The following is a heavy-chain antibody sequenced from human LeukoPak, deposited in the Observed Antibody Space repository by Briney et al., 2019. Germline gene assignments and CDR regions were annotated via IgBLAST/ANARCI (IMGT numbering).Heavy chain of an antibody. Sequence: NPSETLSLTCTVSGYSISSGYYWGWIRQPPGKGLEWIGEINHSGTTNYNPSLKSRVTISEDTSKNQFSLKLSSVTAADTAVYYCARVRSSGGGDAFDIWGQGTTVTVSS. J-gene: IGHJ3*02. D-gene: IGHD1-26*01. CDR1: GYSISSGYY. CDR2: INHSGTT. V-gene: IGHV4-38-2*02. CDR3: ARVRSSGGGDAFDI.